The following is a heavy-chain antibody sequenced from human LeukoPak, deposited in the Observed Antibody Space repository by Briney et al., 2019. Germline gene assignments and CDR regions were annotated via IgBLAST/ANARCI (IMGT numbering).Heavy chain of an antibody. Sequence: ASVKVSCKASGYTFSGYYIRWVRQGPGQGLEWMGWINPNSGTNYAQNFQGRVTMTRDTSISTAYMELSRVISDDTAVYYCAREEQHQRGRHFEYWGQGTLVTVSS. CDR3: AREEQHQRGRHFEY. CDR2: INPNSGT. J-gene: IGHJ4*02. V-gene: IGHV1-2*02. D-gene: IGHD6-13*01. CDR1: GYTFSGYY.